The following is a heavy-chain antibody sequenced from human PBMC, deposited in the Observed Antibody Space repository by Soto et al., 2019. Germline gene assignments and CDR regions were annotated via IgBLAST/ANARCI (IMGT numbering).Heavy chain of an antibody. J-gene: IGHJ4*02. CDR2: IYFRGTT. CDR3: ARMNYYDTSGYPFDY. V-gene: IGHV4-59*01. D-gene: IGHD3-22*01. Sequence: PSETLSLTCTVSGGSISSYYWSWVRQPPGRGLEWIGYIYFRGTTNYNPSIKSRVTMSADTSKNQFSLKLNSVTAADTAVYYCARMNYYDTSGYPFDYWGQGTLVTVSS. CDR1: GGSISSYY.